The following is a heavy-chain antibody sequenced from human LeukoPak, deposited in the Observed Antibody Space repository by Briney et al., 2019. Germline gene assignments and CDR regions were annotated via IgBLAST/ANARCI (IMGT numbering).Heavy chain of an antibody. Sequence: ASVKVSCKASGYTFTDYYMHWVRQAPGQGLEWMGWINPNSGGTNYAQKFQGRVTMTRDTSISTAYMELSRLRSDDTAVYYCARVMFPPRYDILTGYYSPLDYWGQGTLVTVSS. D-gene: IGHD3-9*01. V-gene: IGHV1-2*02. CDR3: ARVMFPPRYDILTGYYSPLDY. CDR2: INPNSGGT. CDR1: GYTFTDYY. J-gene: IGHJ4*02.